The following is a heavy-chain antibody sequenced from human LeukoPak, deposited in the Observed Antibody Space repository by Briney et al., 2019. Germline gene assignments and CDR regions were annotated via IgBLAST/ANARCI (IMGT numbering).Heavy chain of an antibody. CDR1: GFTFSSYA. CDR3: ERDRGVVVTAIGLDY. Sequence: PGGSLRLSCAASGFTFSSYAMHRVRQAPGKGLEWVAVISYDGSNKYYADSVKGRFTISRDNPKNTLYLQMNSLRAEDTAVYYCERDRGVVVTAIGLDYWGQGTLVTVSS. D-gene: IGHD2-21*02. CDR2: ISYDGSNK. V-gene: IGHV3-30*04. J-gene: IGHJ4*02.